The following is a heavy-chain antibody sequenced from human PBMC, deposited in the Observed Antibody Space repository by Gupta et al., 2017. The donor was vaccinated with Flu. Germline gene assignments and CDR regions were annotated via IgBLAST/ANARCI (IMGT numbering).Heavy chain of an antibody. D-gene: IGHD1-1*01. Sequence: WVRQAPGKGLELVSHISSSGSTTNYADSVKGRFTMSRDDAKDSLYLQMNSLRAEDTAVYYCVQFQLLEDYWGPGTLVSVSS. V-gene: IGHV3-48*03. J-gene: IGHJ4*02. CDR2: ISSSGSTT. CDR3: VQFQLLEDY.